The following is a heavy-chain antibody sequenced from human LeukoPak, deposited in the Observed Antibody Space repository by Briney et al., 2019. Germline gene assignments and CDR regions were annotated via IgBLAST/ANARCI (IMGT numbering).Heavy chain of an antibody. CDR1: GFTVSSNY. CDR3: ARDLGQYYDTSDNWFDP. CDR2: IYSGGST. V-gene: IGHV3-66*01. D-gene: IGHD3-22*01. J-gene: IGHJ5*02. Sequence: GSLRLSCAASGFTVSSNYMSWVRPAPGKGLEWVSVIYSGGSTYYADSVKGRFTISRDNAKNTLNLQMNSLRAEDTAVYYCARDLGQYYDTSDNWFDPWGQGTLVTVSS.